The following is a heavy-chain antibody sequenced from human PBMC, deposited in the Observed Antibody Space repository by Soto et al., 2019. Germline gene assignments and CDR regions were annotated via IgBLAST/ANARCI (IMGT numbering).Heavy chain of an antibody. D-gene: IGHD4-17*01. Sequence: SETLSLTCAVYGGSFSGYYWSWIRQPPGKGLEWIGEINHSGSTNYNPSLKSRVTISVDTSKNQFSLKLSSVTAADTAVYYCGRGRGPQHRMTTAYYFDSGGREPLVTVPS. V-gene: IGHV4-34*01. J-gene: IGHJ4*02. CDR2: INHSGST. CDR1: GGSFSGYY. CDR3: GRGRGPQHRMTTAYYFDS.